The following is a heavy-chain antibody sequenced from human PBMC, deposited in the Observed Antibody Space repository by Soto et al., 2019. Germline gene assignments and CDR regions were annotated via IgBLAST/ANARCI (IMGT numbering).Heavy chain of an antibody. CDR2: IKQDGSEK. Sequence: EVQLVESGGSLVQPGGSLRLSCAASGFTFGSYWMTWVRQAPGKGLEWVANIKQDGSEKYYVDSVKGRFIISRDNAKNPRFLKRGARRVNAPPMYTCARAPGGHNSSAPWARGPLVTVPS. V-gene: IGHV3-7*01. CDR3: ARAPGGHNSSAP. J-gene: IGHJ5*02. CDR1: GFTFGSYW. D-gene: IGHD2-21*01.